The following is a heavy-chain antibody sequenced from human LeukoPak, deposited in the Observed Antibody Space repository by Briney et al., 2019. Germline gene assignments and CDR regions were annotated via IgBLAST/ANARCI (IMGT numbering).Heavy chain of an antibody. D-gene: IGHD4-17*01. CDR1: GFTFDDYA. J-gene: IGHJ4*02. Sequence: GRSLRLSCAASGFTFDDYAMHWVRQAPGKGREGVSGISWNSGSIGYADSVKGRFTISRDNAKNSLYLQMNSLRAEDTALYYCAKAPDYGDSDYFDYWGQGTLVTVSS. CDR2: ISWNSGSI. CDR3: AKAPDYGDSDYFDY. V-gene: IGHV3-9*01.